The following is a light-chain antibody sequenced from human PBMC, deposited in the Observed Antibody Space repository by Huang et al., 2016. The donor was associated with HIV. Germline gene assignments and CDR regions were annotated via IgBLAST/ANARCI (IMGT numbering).Light chain of an antibody. Sequence: DIVMTQSPLSLAVTPGEPASISCRSSQSILHSNGYNYLDWYVQKPGQSPHLLIYMGSIRASGVPDRISGGGSGVEFTLKISRVEAEDVGVYYCMQAQQTPYTFGPGTKLEIK. CDR2: MGS. CDR1: QSILHSNGYNY. J-gene: IGKJ2*01. V-gene: IGKV2-28*01. CDR3: MQAQQTPYT.